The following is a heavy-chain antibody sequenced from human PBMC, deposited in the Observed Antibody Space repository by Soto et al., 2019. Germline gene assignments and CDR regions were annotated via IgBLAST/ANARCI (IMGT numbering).Heavy chain of an antibody. Sequence: SETLSLTCAVYGGSFSGYYWSWIRQPPGKGLEWIGEINHSGSTNYNPSLKSRVTISVDTSKNQFSLKLSSVTAADTAVYYCARGPYYYGSGSYHNYYYGMDVWGQGTTVTVSS. V-gene: IGHV4-34*01. CDR2: INHSGST. CDR3: ARGPYYYGSGSYHNYYYGMDV. J-gene: IGHJ6*02. D-gene: IGHD3-10*01. CDR1: GGSFSGYY.